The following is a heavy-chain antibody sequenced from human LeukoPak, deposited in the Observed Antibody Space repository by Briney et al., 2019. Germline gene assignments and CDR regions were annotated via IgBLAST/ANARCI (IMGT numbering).Heavy chain of an antibody. J-gene: IGHJ4*02. V-gene: IGHV1-18*01. D-gene: IGHD1-26*01. CDR3: ARVSHSGSYYGFDY. CDR2: ISAYNGNT. Sequence: GASVKVSCKASGYTFTSYGISWVRQAPGQGLEWMGWISAYNGNTNYAQKLQGRVTMTTDTSTSTAYMELSSLRSEDTAVYYCARVSHSGSYYGFDYWGQGTLVTVSS. CDR1: GYTFTSYG.